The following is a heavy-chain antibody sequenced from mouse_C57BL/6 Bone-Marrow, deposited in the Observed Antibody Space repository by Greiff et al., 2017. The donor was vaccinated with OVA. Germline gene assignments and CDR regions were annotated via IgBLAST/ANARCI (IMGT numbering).Heavy chain of an antibody. CDR2: IHPNSGST. D-gene: IGHD2-4*01. J-gene: IGHJ2*01. Sequence: QVQLQQSGAELVKPGASVKLSCKASGYTFTSYWMHWVKQRPGQGLEWIGMIHPNSGSTNYNEKFKSKATLTVDKSSSTAYMQLSSLTSEDSAVYYCARERGLRRGDYFDYWGQGTTLTVSS. CDR3: ARERGLRRGDYFDY. CDR1: GYTFTSYW. V-gene: IGHV1-64*01.